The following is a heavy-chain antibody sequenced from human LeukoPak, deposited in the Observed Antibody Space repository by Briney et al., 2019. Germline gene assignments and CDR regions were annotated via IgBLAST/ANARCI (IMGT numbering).Heavy chain of an antibody. CDR1: GGSISSYY. CDR3: ARDSGWLQHDY. D-gene: IGHD5-24*01. Sequence: SETLSLTCTVSGGSISSYYWSWIRQPPGKGLEWIGYIYYSGSTNYNPSLKSRVTISVDTSKNQFSLKLSSVTAADTAVSYCARDSGWLQHDYWGQGTLVTVSS. CDR2: IYYSGST. J-gene: IGHJ4*02. V-gene: IGHV4-59*01.